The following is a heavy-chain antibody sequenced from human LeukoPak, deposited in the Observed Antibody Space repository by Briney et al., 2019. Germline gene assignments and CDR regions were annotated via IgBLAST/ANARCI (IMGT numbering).Heavy chain of an antibody. D-gene: IGHD6-25*01. CDR3: ASSIAAAGLDY. CDR2: IYYSGST. CDR1: GGSISSGGYY. Sequence: SETLSLTCTVSGGSISSGGYYWSWIRQHPGKGLEWIGYIYYSGSTYYNPSLKSRVTISVDTSKNQFSLKLSSVTAAGTAVYYCASSIAAAGLDYWGQGTLVTVSS. V-gene: IGHV4-31*03. J-gene: IGHJ4*02.